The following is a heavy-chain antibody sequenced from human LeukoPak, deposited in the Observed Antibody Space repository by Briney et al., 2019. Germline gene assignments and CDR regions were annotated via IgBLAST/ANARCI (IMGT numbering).Heavy chain of an antibody. J-gene: IGHJ5*02. D-gene: IGHD4-23*01. CDR2: IMPMFGKA. Sequence: ASVKVSCKASGGTFSSYDISWVRQAPGQGLEWMGGIMPMFGKANYAQKFQGGVTTTADKATSTDYMELSSLRSEDTAVYYCARDNSVEDTAWWFDPWGQGTLVTVSS. CDR3: ARDNSVEDTAWWFDP. CDR1: GGTFSSYD. V-gene: IGHV1-69*06.